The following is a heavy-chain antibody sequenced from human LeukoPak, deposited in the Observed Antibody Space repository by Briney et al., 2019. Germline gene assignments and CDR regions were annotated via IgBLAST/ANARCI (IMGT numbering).Heavy chain of an antibody. J-gene: IGHJ4*02. V-gene: IGHV4-61*02. CDR2: IYTSGST. CDR1: GGSISSGSYY. CDR3: ARGDSSSWYGEFDY. Sequence: SETLSLTCTDSGGSISSGSYYWSWIRQPAGKGLEWIGRIYTSGSTNYNPSPKSRVTISVDTSKNQFSLKLSSVTAADTAVYYCARGDSSSWYGEFDYWGQGTLVTVSS. D-gene: IGHD6-13*01.